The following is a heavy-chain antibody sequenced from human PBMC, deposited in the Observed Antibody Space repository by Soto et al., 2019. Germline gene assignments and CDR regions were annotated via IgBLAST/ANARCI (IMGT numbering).Heavy chain of an antibody. CDR2: IKSKTDGGTT. V-gene: IGHV3-15*01. CDR3: TTDRRGDYGDCFDY. CDR1: GFTFSNAW. J-gene: IGHJ4*02. Sequence: GGSLRLSCAASGFTFSNAWMSWVRQAPGKGLEWVGRIKSKTDGGTTDYAAPVKGRFTISRDDSKNTLYLQMNSLKTEDTAVYYCTTDRRGDYGDCFDYWGQGTLVTVSS. D-gene: IGHD4-17*01.